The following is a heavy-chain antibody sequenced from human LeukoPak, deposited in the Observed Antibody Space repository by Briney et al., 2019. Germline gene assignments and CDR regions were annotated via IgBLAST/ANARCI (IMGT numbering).Heavy chain of an antibody. CDR3: ARDRTIDY. V-gene: IGHV3-21*01. CDR1: GFTFSSYS. J-gene: IGHJ4*02. D-gene: IGHD3/OR15-3a*01. Sequence: GGSLRLSCAASGFTFSSYSMNWVRQPPGKGLEWVSSIGSRTSFIYHAESVKGRFAISRDDARNSLYLQLNSLRAEDSAVYYCARDRTIDYWGQGTLVTVSS. CDR2: IGSRTSFI.